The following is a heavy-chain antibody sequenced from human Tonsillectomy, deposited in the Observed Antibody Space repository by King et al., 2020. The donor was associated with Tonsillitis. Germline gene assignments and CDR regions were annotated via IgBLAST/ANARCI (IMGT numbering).Heavy chain of an antibody. CDR2: ISAYNGNT. CDR3: ARDPPYDILTGYYGNFDY. CDR1: GYTFTSYG. V-gene: IGHV1-18*01. D-gene: IGHD3-9*01. Sequence: VQLVTSGAEVKKPGASVKVSCKASGYTFTSYGISWVRQAPGQGLAWMGWISAYNGNTNYAQKLQGRVTMTTDTSTSTAYMELRSMRSDDTAVYYCARDPPYDILTGYYGNFDYWGQGTLVTVSS. J-gene: IGHJ4*02.